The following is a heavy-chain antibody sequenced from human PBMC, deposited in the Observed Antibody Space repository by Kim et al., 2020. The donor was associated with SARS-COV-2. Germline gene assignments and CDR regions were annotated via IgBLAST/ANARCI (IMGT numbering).Heavy chain of an antibody. CDR3: ARGHFSSHYDFWSGAKVFYFDY. D-gene: IGHD3-3*01. Sequence: SETLSLTCAVYGGSFSGYYWSWIRQPPGKGLEWIGEINHSGSTNYNPSLKSRVTISVDTSKNQFSLKLSSVTAADTAVYYCARGHFSSHYDFWSGAKVFYFDYWGQGTLVTVSS. CDR1: GGSFSGYY. CDR2: INHSGST. V-gene: IGHV4-34*01. J-gene: IGHJ4*02.